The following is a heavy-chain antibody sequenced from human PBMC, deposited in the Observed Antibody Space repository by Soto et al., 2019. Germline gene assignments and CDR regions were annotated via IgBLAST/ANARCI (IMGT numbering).Heavy chain of an antibody. J-gene: IGHJ1*01. CDR1: GGTFSSYT. D-gene: IGHD6-19*01. V-gene: IGHV1-69*04. Sequence: SVKVSCKASGGTFSSYTISWVRQAPGQGLEWMGRIIPNNGIANYAQKLQGRVTMTTDKSTSTAYMELRSLRSDDTAVYYCARDAPIAVAGRNFQHWGQGTLVTVSS. CDR2: IIPNNGIA. CDR3: ARDAPIAVAGRNFQH.